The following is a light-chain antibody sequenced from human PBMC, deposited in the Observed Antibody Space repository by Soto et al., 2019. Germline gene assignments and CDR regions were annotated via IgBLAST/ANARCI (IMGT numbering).Light chain of an antibody. Sequence: EVVMTQSPATLSVSPGESATVSCRASQSVSSKLAWYQQKPGQAPRLLIYGASTRATGVPARFSGSGSGTEFTLTISSLQSEDFAVYYCHQYNNWPPWTFGQGTRVEIK. CDR3: HQYNNWPPWT. CDR2: GAS. J-gene: IGKJ1*01. V-gene: IGKV3-15*01. CDR1: QSVSSK.